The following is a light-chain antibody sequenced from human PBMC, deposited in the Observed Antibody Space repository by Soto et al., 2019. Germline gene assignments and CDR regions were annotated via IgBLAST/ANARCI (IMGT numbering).Light chain of an antibody. Sequence: DFVMTQSPDSLAVSLGERAAINCKSSQSVLHTSYNKNYLTWYQQKPGQPPKLLIYWASTRASGVPDRFSGRGSGKDFTLTISSLQAEDGAVYYCQQFRYAPYTFGQGTKLEIK. V-gene: IGKV4-1*01. CDR1: QSVLHTSYNKNY. CDR2: WAS. CDR3: QQFRYAPYT. J-gene: IGKJ2*01.